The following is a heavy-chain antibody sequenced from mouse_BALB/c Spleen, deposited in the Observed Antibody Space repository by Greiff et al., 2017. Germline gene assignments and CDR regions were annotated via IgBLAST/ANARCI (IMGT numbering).Heavy chain of an antibody. CDR2: ISYSGST. D-gene: IGHD2-14*01. CDR3: ARSYRYWFAY. CDR1: GYSITSDYA. V-gene: IGHV3-2*02. Sequence: EVKLVESGPGLVKPSQSLSLTCTVTGYSITSDYAWNWIRQFPGNKLEWMGYISYSGSTSYNPSLKSRISITRDTSKNQFFLQLNSVTTEDTATYYCARSYRYWFAYWGQGTLVTVSA. J-gene: IGHJ3*01.